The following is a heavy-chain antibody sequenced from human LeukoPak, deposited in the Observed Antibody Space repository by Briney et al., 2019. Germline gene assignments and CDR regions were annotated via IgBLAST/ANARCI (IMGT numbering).Heavy chain of an antibody. CDR3: AKNGLSRYYVY. D-gene: IGHD3-9*01. V-gene: IGHV3-23*01. Sequence: GGSLRLSCAASGFTFSNTAMTWVRHAPGKGLEWVSAISGVGANTYYADSVMGRFTISRDNSKNTVYLQMNSLRAEDTAVYYCAKNGLSRYYVYWGQGTLVTVSS. J-gene: IGHJ4*02. CDR1: GFTFSNTA. CDR2: ISGVGANT.